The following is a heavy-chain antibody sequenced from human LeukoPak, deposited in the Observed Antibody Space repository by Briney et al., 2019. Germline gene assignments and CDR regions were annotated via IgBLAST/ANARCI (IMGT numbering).Heavy chain of an antibody. CDR2: IYPGDSDT. V-gene: IGHV5-51*01. D-gene: IGHD6-13*01. Sequence: GASLKISCKGSGYSFTSYWIGWVRQIPGKGLEWMGIIYPGDSDTRYSPSFQGQVTISADKSISTAYLQWSSLKASDTAMYYCSRRGRYGSSINWFDPWGQGTLVTVSS. CDR3: SRRGRYGSSINWFDP. CDR1: GYSFTSYW. J-gene: IGHJ5*02.